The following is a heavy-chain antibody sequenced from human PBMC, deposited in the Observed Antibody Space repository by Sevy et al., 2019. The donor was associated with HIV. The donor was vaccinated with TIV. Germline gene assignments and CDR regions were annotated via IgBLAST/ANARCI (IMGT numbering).Heavy chain of an antibody. J-gene: IGHJ6*02. Sequence: GGSLRLSCAASGFNVNDIYINWVRQAPGKGLEWVSVMYSGGGTYYADSVKGRFTISRDDSKNTHYLQMSSLGVEDAAVYYCARDWGVGNYRAMDVWGPGTTVTVSS. CDR1: GFNVNDIY. CDR2: MYSGGGT. CDR3: ARDWGVGNYRAMDV. V-gene: IGHV3-53*01. D-gene: IGHD3-16*01.